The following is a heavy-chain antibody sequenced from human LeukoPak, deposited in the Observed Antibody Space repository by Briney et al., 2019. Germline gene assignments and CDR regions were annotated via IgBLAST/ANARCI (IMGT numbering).Heavy chain of an antibody. CDR1: AGSINSGDYY. D-gene: IGHD2-21*01. Sequence: SETLSLTCTVSAGSINSGDYYWSWIRQPAGKGLEWIGRIYSPGTNYNYNPSLKSRVTMSVDTSKNQFSLKLSSVTAADTAVYYCARFCGVAYCGGDCYSCDAFDIWGQGTMVTVSS. J-gene: IGHJ3*02. CDR2: IYSPGTN. V-gene: IGHV4-61*02. CDR3: ARFCGVAYCGGDCYSCDAFDI.